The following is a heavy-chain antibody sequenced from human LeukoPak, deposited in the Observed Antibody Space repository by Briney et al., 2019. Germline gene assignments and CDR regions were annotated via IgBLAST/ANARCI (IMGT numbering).Heavy chain of an antibody. CDR3: ARIRAAAGQYYFDY. CDR1: GFSLSTSGMC. Sequence: SGPTLVNPTQTLTLACTFSGFSLSTSGMCVSWIRQPPGKALEWLGGIDWDDDKYYSTSLKTRLTISKDTSKNQVVLTMTNMDPVDTSAYYYARIRAAAGQYYFDYWGQGTLVTVSS. CDR2: IDWDDDK. D-gene: IGHD6-13*01. J-gene: IGHJ4*02. V-gene: IGHV2-70*11.